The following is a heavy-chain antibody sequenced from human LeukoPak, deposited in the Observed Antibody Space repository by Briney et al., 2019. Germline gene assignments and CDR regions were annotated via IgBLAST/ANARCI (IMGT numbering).Heavy chain of an antibody. CDR2: ITTSDGNT. V-gene: IGHV3-23*01. J-gene: IGHJ4*02. Sequence: PGGSLRLSCAASGFTFSSYTMSWVRQAPGKGLEWVSTITTSDGNTYYAGSVKGRFTVSRDNSKNTLFLQMNSLRAEDTAVYYCAKSVVVIAFRFDDWGQGALVTVSS. CDR3: AKSVVVIAFRFDD. D-gene: IGHD2-15*01. CDR1: GFTFSSYT.